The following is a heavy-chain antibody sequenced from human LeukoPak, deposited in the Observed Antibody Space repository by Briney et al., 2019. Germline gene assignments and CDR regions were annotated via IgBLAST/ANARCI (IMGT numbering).Heavy chain of an antibody. J-gene: IGHJ6*03. CDR2: IYHSGST. CDR1: VGPLRVYY. Sequence: PSETLSLTCTVYVGPLRVYYWRWIRHPPGRGQECIGDIYHSGSTNNNPPLKSRVTLSQDTPKKQFSLKLSSVTAPDTGVYYCARASREGREFYQCYYMDGWGKGTTVTAS. D-gene: IGHD2/OR15-2a*01. V-gene: IGHV4-34*01. CDR3: ARASREGREFYQCYYMDG.